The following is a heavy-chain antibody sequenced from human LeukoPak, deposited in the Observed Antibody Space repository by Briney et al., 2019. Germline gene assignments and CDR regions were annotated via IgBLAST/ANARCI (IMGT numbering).Heavy chain of an antibody. J-gene: IGHJ4*02. Sequence: GGSLRLSCVDSGFTFTNAWMSWVRQAPGKGLEWIGRIKSKTDGETTNYAEPVRGRFTISRDDSKGAVYLQMNSLKIEDTAVYYCTTDLGTYYHGSQRLIPIDYWGQGTLVTVSS. D-gene: IGHD3-10*01. CDR1: GFTFTNAW. V-gene: IGHV3-15*01. CDR2: IKSKTDGETT. CDR3: TTDLGTYYHGSQRLIPIDY.